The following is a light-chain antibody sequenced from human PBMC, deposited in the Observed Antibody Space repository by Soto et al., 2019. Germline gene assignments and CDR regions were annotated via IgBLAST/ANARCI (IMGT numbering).Light chain of an antibody. Sequence: EILMTQSPDTLSVSPGERATLSCRASPSVSDRVVWYQQKSGQAPSLLIYAASTRAAGVPARFSGSGSGTEFTLTISSLQSEDFAVYFCQQYADWPKTFGQGTKVDIK. CDR3: QQYADWPKT. J-gene: IGKJ1*01. V-gene: IGKV3-15*01. CDR1: PSVSDR. CDR2: AAS.